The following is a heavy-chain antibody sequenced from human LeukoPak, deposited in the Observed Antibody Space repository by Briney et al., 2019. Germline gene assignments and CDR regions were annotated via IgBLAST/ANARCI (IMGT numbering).Heavy chain of an antibody. D-gene: IGHD3-10*01. CDR2: FNPSGGST. J-gene: IGHJ6*03. V-gene: IGHV1-46*01. CDR1: GYTFTSYY. Sequence: VASVTVSCKASGYTFTSYYMHWVRQAPGQGREGMGIFNPSGGSTSYAQKFQGRVTMTRDTSTSTVYMELSSLRSEDTAVYYCARDPYGPRTGYYYYMDVWGKGTTVTVSS. CDR3: ARDPYGPRTGYYYYMDV.